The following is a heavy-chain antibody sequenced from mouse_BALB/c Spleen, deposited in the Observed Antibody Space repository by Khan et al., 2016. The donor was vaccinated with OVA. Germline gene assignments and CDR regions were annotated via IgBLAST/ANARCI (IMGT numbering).Heavy chain of an antibody. CDR3: ARGWDFDY. CDR1: GYSITSDYA. V-gene: IGHV3-2*02. Sequence: EVQLQESGPGLVKPSQSLSLTCTVTGYSITSDYAWNWLRQFPGNKLEWMGYISYSGSTSYNPSLKSRISITRDTTKNQFFLQLNSVTTEDTATYYCARGWDFDYWGQGTTLTVSS. J-gene: IGHJ2*01. CDR2: ISYSGST.